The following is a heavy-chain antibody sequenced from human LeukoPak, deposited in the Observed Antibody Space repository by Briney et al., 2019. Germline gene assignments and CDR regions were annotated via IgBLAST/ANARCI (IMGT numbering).Heavy chain of an antibody. V-gene: IGHV4-30-2*01. CDR2: IHESGGT. Sequence: PSETLSLTCTVSGASISSADYHWTWIRQPPGKGLEWIGYIHESGGTYYKPSLKSRVTISLDRSSNQFSLNLRSVTAADTAVYYCARFGYCSGGSCYWVFDYWGQGTLVTVSS. D-gene: IGHD2-15*01. CDR3: ARFGYCSGGSCYWVFDY. J-gene: IGHJ4*02. CDR1: GASISSADYH.